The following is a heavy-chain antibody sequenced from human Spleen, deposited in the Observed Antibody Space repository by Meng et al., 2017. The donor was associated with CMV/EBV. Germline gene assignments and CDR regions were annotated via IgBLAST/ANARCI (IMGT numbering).Heavy chain of an antibody. CDR1: GYTFIGYD. CDR2: INPQSGGT. J-gene: IGHJ4*02. Sequence: ASGYTFIGYDMGWVRQAPGQGLEWMGWINPQSGGTDYAQKFQGRVTMTRDTSINTAYMELSRLRYDDTAMYFCAREVGIVTATSFDSWGQGTLVTVSS. V-gene: IGHV1-2*02. CDR3: AREVGIVTATSFDS. D-gene: IGHD2-2*01.